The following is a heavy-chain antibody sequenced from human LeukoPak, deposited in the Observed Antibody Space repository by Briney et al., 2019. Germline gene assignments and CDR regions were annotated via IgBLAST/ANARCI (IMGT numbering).Heavy chain of an antibody. CDR2: IWYDGSNK. Sequence: GGSLRLSCAASGFTFSNYGMHWVRQTPGKGLEWVAVIWYDGSNKHYTDPVKGRFTISRDNSKNTLYLQMNSLRAEDTAMYYCARDVTYYYDSSGFPYDAFDIWGQGTMVTVSS. V-gene: IGHV3-33*01. CDR1: GFTFSNYG. D-gene: IGHD3-22*01. CDR3: ARDVTYYYDSSGFPYDAFDI. J-gene: IGHJ3*02.